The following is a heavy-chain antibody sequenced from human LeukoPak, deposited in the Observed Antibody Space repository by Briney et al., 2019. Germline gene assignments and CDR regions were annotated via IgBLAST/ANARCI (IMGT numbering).Heavy chain of an antibody. CDR1: GFTFDDYA. CDR2: ISYDGSNK. D-gene: IGHD6-13*01. V-gene: IGHV3-30*18. CDR3: AKDGVAAAFWYFDL. Sequence: GGSLRLSCAASGFTFDDYAMHWVRQAPGKGLEWVAVISYDGSNKYYADSVKGRFTISRDNSKNTLYLQMNSLRAEDTAVYYCAKDGVAAAFWYFDLWGRGTLVTVSS. J-gene: IGHJ2*01.